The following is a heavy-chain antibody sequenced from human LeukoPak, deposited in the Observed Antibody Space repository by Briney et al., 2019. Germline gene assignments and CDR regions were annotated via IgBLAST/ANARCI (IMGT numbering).Heavy chain of an antibody. CDR1: GFTFSSYG. J-gene: IGHJ4*02. CDR3: AKDWWVYGDYVDYFDY. D-gene: IGHD4-17*01. CDR2: ISYDGSNK. V-gene: IGHV3-30*18. Sequence: TGGSLRPSCAASGFTFSSYGMHWVRQAPGKGLEWVAVISYDGSNKYYADSVKGRFTISRDNSKNTLYLQMNSLRAEDTAVYYCAKDWWVYGDYVDYFDYWGQGTLVTVSS.